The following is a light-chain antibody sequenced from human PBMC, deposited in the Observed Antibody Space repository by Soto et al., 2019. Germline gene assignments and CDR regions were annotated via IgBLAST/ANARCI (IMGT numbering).Light chain of an antibody. CDR3: LQHNSYPYT. V-gene: IGKV1-17*01. Sequence: DIQMTQSPSSLSASVGDRVTITCRASQGIRKDLGWYQEKPGKAPKRLIYAASSLQSGVPSRFSGSGSGTEFTLTISSLQHEDFATYYCLQHNSYPYTFGQGTKLEIK. J-gene: IGKJ2*01. CDR2: AAS. CDR1: QGIRKD.